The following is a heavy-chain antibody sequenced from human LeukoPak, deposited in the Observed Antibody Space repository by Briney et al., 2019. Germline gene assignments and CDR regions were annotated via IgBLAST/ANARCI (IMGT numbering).Heavy chain of an antibody. V-gene: IGHV3-7*01. Sequence: GGSLRLSCAPSGFSCRNYWMTWVCQAPGQGPEFLANIKPTGSETYYGDPVKGRFTISRDDANDLLFLQMNSLRGEDTAVYYRGTFGYEEAVDLWGRGTLVTVSS. CDR3: GTFGYEEAVDL. D-gene: IGHD3-10*01. CDR1: GFSCRNYW. CDR2: IKPTGSET. J-gene: IGHJ4*02.